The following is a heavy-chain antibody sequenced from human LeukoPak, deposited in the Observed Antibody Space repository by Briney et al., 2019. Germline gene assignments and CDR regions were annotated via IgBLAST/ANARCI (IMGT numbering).Heavy chain of an antibody. CDR1: GGTFSSYA. Sequence: GASVKVSCKASGGTFSSYAISWVRQAPGQGLEWMGRIIPIFGTANYAQKFQGRVTITTDESTGTAYMELSSLRSEDTAVYYCATSLPSRVDIVATANYWGQGTLVTVSS. CDR3: ATSLPSRVDIVATANY. D-gene: IGHD5-12*01. V-gene: IGHV1-69*05. CDR2: IIPIFGTA. J-gene: IGHJ4*02.